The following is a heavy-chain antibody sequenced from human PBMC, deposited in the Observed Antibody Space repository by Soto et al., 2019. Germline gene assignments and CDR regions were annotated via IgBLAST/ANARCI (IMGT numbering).Heavy chain of an antibody. V-gene: IGHV4-4*02. CDR2: IYHSRSN. CDR1: GGSISSSNW. D-gene: IGHD3-22*01. CDR3: ARATYYYDTLDAFDI. J-gene: IGHJ3*02. Sequence: QVQLQESGPGLVTPSGTLSLTCAVSGGSISSSNWWSWVRQPPGKGLEWFEEIYHSRSNNYKPSLKSLVTIAVDKSKNQFSLKLSSVTAADTAVYYCARATYYYDTLDAFDIWGQGTMVTVSS.